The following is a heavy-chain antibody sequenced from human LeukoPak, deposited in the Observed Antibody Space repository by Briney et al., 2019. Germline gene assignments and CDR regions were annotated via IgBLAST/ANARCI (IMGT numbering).Heavy chain of an antibody. J-gene: IGHJ6*04. V-gene: IGHV3-30*04. CDR3: ARVAVTIYYYYYGMDV. CDR2: ISYDGSNK. CDR1: GFTFSSYA. D-gene: IGHD6-19*01. Sequence: GRSLRLSCAASGFTFSSYAMHWVRQAPGKGLEWMAVISYDGSNKYYADSVKGRFTISRDNSKNTLYLQMNSLRAEDTAVYYCARVAVTIYYYYYGMDVWGKGTTVTVSS.